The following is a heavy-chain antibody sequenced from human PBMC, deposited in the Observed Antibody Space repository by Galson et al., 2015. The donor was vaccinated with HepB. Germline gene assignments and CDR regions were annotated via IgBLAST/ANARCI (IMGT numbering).Heavy chain of an antibody. D-gene: IGHD3-3*01. CDR2: ISGSGGST. V-gene: IGHV3-23*01. CDR3: AKEGSGTWTIFGVVNHYFDY. CDR1: GFTFSSYA. J-gene: IGHJ4*02. Sequence: SLRLSCAASGFTFSSYAMSWVRQAPGKGLEWVSAISGSGGSTYYADSVKGRFTISRDNSKNTLYLQMNSLRAEDTAVYYCAKEGSGTWTIFGVVNHYFDYWGQGTLVTVSS.